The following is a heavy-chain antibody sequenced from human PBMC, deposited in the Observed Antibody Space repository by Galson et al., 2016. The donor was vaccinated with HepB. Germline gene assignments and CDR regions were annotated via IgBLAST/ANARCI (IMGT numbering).Heavy chain of an antibody. D-gene: IGHD3-22*01. CDR2: IDPSDSYA. CDR3: VRHTYYYDTSGYFPD. Sequence: QSGAEVKKPGESLRISCEGSGYRFTSHWISWVRQTAGKGPEWMGRIDPSDSYANYGPSFQGHVTMSADKSVRKVYLQWSSLKASDTAMYYCVRHTYYYDTSGYFPDWGQGTPVTVSS. J-gene: IGHJ4*02. CDR1: GYRFTSHW. V-gene: IGHV5-10-1*01.